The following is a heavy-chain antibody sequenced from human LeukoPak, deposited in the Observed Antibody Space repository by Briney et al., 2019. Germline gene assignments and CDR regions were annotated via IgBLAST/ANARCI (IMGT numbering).Heavy chain of an antibody. J-gene: IGHJ4*02. D-gene: IGHD6-13*01. CDR1: GFTFSTYS. V-gene: IGHV3-21*01. CDR3: ARDLISGSSSPLDY. CDR2: ISSGSSYI. Sequence: GGSLRLSCAASGFTFSTYSMNWVRQAPGKGLEWVSSISSGSSYIYYGDSVKGRFTISRDNAKNSLYLQMNSLRAEDTAVYYCARDLISGSSSPLDYWGQGTLVTVSS.